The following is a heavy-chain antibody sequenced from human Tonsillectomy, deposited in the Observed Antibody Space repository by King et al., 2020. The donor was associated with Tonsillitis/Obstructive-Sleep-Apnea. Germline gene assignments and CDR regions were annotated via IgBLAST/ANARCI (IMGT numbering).Heavy chain of an antibody. CDR2: INHSGST. CDR1: GGSFSGYY. Sequence: VQLQQWGAGLLKPSETLSLTCGVYGGSFSGYYWSWIRQPPGKGLEWIGEINHSGSTNYNPSLKSRVTISVYTSKNQFSLKLSSVTAADTAVYYCARVPSVVVPANYYYYMEVWGKGTTVTVSS. V-gene: IGHV4-34*01. CDR3: ARVPSVVVPANYYYYMEV. J-gene: IGHJ6*03. D-gene: IGHD2-2*01.